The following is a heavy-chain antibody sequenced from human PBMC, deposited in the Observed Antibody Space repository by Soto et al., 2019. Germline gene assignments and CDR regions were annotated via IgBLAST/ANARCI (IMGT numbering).Heavy chain of an antibody. J-gene: IGHJ4*02. D-gene: IGHD4-4*01. CDR2: IKEDGSEK. V-gene: IGHV3-7*03. CDR1: GFTFSTYG. Sequence: GGSLRLSCAASGFTFSTYGMSWVRQVPGKGLEWLANIKEDGSEKYYVYSVKGRFTISRDNAKYSLYLQMNSLRADDTAIYYCASHPPRGDYNKYATTYWGQGT. CDR3: ASHPPRGDYNKYATTY.